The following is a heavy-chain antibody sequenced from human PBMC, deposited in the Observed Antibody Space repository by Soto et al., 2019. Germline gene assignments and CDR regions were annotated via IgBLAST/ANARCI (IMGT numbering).Heavy chain of an antibody. CDR3: AKSPYGDYVQYNGLDP. Sequence: GGSLRLSCAASGFTFRNYAMSWVRQAPGKGPESVSIISGSGGSIYYADSVKGRIIISRDNSMNTLYLQMNSLRADDTAIYYCAKSPYGDYVQYNGLDPGGEGTLVTVSS. CDR1: GFTFRNYA. J-gene: IGHJ5*02. CDR2: ISGSGGSI. V-gene: IGHV3-23*01. D-gene: IGHD4-17*01.